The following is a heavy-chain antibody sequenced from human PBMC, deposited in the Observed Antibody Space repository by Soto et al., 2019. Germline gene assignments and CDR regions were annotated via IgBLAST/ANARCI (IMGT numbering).Heavy chain of an antibody. D-gene: IGHD3-3*01. Sequence: LRLSCAASGFTFSSYGMHWVRQAPGKGLEWVAVISYDGSNKYYADSVKGRFTISRDNSKNTLYLQMNSLRAEDTAVYYCARDEGRITIFGVVWGSYGMDVWGQGTTVTVSS. V-gene: IGHV3-30*03. CDR3: ARDEGRITIFGVVWGSYGMDV. CDR1: GFTFSSYG. CDR2: ISYDGSNK. J-gene: IGHJ6*02.